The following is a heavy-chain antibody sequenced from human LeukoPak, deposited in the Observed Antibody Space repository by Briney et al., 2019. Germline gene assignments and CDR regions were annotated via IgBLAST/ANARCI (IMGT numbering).Heavy chain of an antibody. V-gene: IGHV3-7*03. CDR2: SKEDGSDK. D-gene: IGHD5-12*01. CDR3: AIVSGHSGSP. J-gene: IGHJ5*02. Sequence: GVSLSLSCGVSILPFRVFCMLCPPGAPEEGVVGVATSKEDGSDKYYVESVQGRFTISRDNAKNSLYLQINSLRGEDTAVYYCAIVSGHSGSPWGQGTLVTVAS. CDR1: ILPFRVF.